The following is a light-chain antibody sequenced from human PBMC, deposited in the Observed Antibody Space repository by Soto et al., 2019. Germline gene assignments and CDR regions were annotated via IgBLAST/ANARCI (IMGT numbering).Light chain of an antibody. CDR1: ISNIGSNT. CDR2: SNN. V-gene: IGLV1-44*01. CDR3: TTGDDSLNGMV. Sequence: QSVLTQPPSASGTPGQTVTISCSGSISNIGSNTVNWYQQLPGTAPKLLIYSNNQRPSGVPDRFSGCKSGTSASLAISGLEAADASYYYCTTGDDSLNGMVFGGGTPLTVL. J-gene: IGLJ2*01.